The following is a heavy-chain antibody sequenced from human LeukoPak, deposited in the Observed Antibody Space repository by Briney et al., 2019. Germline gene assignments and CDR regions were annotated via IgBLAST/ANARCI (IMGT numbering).Heavy chain of an antibody. J-gene: IGHJ4*02. CDR2: FDPEDGET. V-gene: IGHV1-24*01. CDR1: GDTLTELS. Sequence: ASVKVSSKVSGDTLTELSMHWVRQAPGNGLEWMGGFDPEDGETIYTQKFQGRVTITEDTSTDTAYMELSSLRSEDTAVYYCATEDPPGIAARGAKPFDYWGQGTLVTVSS. CDR3: ATEDPPGIAARGAKPFDY. D-gene: IGHD6-13*01.